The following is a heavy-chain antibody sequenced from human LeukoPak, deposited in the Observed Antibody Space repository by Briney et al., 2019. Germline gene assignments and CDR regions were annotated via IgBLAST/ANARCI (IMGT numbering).Heavy chain of an antibody. Sequence: GWSLRLSFAASGFTFSDYGMRWGRPAPGKGLEGVAVIWSDGSNKYYAATVKGRFTISRDNSKKTLYLQMNSLRVEDTAVYYCVRASGSFDYWGQGTLVTVSS. D-gene: IGHD3-10*01. J-gene: IGHJ4*02. CDR2: IWSDGSNK. V-gene: IGHV3-33*01. CDR1: GFTFSDYG. CDR3: VRASGSFDY.